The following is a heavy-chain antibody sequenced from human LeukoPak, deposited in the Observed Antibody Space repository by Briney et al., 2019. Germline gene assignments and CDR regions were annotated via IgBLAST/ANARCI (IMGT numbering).Heavy chain of an antibody. CDR1: GFTFSSYA. J-gene: IGHJ1*01. D-gene: IGHD6-13*01. CDR2: ISGSGGST. V-gene: IGHV3-23*01. Sequence: PGGSLRLSCAASGFTFSSYAMSWVRQAPGKGLEWVSAISGSGGSTYYADSVKGRFTISRDNSKNTLYLQMNSLRAEDTAVYYCAKDWRQQLVAEYFQHWGQGTLVTVSS. CDR3: AKDWRQQLVAEYFQH.